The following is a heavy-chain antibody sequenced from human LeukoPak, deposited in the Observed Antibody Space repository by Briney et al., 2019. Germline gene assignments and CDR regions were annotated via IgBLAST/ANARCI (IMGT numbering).Heavy chain of an antibody. D-gene: IGHD3-10*01. CDR2: LSSVGGQQ. J-gene: IGHJ2*01. CDR1: EFTLSSYS. Sequence: GRSLRLSCSASEFTLSSYSMHWVRQAPGRGLEWAAVLSSVGGQQYYADSVKGRFTISADTSKNTLYLQMDSLRVVDTALYYCARALAGAPFDLWGRGTVVAVSS. CDR3: ARALAGAPFDL. V-gene: IGHV3-30*04.